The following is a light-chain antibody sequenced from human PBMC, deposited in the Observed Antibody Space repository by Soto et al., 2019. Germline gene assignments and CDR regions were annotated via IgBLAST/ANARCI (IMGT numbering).Light chain of an antibody. CDR3: CSYAVSSSFDV. Sequence: QSVLTQPASVSGSPGQSITISCTGTRSEVGSYNLVSWYQHHPGKAPKLMISDVNKRPSGVSNRFSGSKSGNTASLTISGLQAEDEADYYCCSYAVSSSFDVFGSGTKVTVL. CDR1: RSEVGSYNL. CDR2: DVN. J-gene: IGLJ1*01. V-gene: IGLV2-23*02.